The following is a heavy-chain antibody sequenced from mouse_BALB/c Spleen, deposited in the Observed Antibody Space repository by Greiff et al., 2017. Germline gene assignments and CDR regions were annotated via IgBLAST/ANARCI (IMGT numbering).Heavy chain of an antibody. CDR2: IYPGDGDT. CDR1: GYAFSSYW. V-gene: IGHV1-80*01. J-gene: IGHJ3*01. Sequence: VQRVESGAELVRPGSSVKISCKASGYAFSSYWMNWVKQRPGQGLEWIGQIYPGDGDTNYNGKFKGKATLTADKSSSTAYMQLSSLTSEDSAVYFCAETARARAWFAYWGQGTLVTVSA. CDR3: AETARARAWFAY. D-gene: IGHD3-2*01.